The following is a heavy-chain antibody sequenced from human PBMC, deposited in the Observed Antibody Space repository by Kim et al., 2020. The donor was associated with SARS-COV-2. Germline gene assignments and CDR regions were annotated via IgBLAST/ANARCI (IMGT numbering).Heavy chain of an antibody. V-gene: IGHV4-4*02. J-gene: IGHJ4*02. Sequence: SETLSLTCAVAGGSVSSDYCWTWIRQPPGKGLEWIGEICPSGAPNYNPSLKSRVTMSVDTSRNEFSLNLRSVTDAAPAGDFCARDTSGYPEFDYWGQGT. CDR1: GGSVSSDYC. CDR3: ARDTSGYPEFDY. D-gene: IGHD5-12*01. CDR2: ICPSGAP.